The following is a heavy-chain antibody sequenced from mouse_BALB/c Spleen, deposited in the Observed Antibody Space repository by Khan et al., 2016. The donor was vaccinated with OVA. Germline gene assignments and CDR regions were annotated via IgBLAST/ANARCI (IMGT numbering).Heavy chain of an antibody. CDR1: GDSITSGY. D-gene: IGHD1-1*01. CDR2: ISYSGNS. J-gene: IGHJ3*01. Sequence: VQLKESGPSLVKPSQTLSLTCSVTGDSITSGYWNWIRKFPGNKLEYMWYISYSGNSYYNPSLKSRISVTRDTSKPQYYLQLKSVTTEDTATYYCACELRGFAYWGQGTLVTVSA. V-gene: IGHV3-8*02. CDR3: ACELRGFAY.